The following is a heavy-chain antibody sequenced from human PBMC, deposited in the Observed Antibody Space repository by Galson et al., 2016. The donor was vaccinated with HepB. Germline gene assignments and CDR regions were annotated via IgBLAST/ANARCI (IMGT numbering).Heavy chain of an antibody. D-gene: IGHD2-15*01. CDR1: GFTFSDFS. J-gene: IGHJ4*02. V-gene: IGHV3-48*02. CDR2: ISSTGGSI. CDR3: ARECSGGTCYLDF. Sequence: SLRLSCAASGFTFSDFSMNWVRQAPGKGLEWVSYISSTGGSIYYADSVRGRFTTSRDSAKNSLYLQMSSLRDEDTAVYYCARECSGGTCYLDFWGQGTLVTVSS.